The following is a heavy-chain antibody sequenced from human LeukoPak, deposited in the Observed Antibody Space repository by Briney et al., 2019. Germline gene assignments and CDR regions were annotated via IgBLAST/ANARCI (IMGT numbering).Heavy chain of an antibody. CDR2: IYHSGST. D-gene: IGHD3-22*01. CDR1: GFSISSGYY. Sequence: SETLSLTCVVSGFSISSGYYWGWVRQPPGKGLEWIGSIYHSGSTYYNPSLKNRVTISVDMSKNQFSLKVHSVTASDTAVYYCARDRRNTPYSYDSGGYNMDYWGQGTLVTVSS. J-gene: IGHJ4*02. CDR3: ARDRRNTPYSYDSGGYNMDY. V-gene: IGHV4-38-2*02.